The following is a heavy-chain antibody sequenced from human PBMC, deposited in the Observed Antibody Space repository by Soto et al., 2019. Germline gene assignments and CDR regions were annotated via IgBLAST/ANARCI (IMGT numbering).Heavy chain of an antibody. Sequence: ASVKVSCKASGYSFTRFGISWVRQAPGQGLEWVGRISTYNGNTKYAQKLQGRVTVSTDTSTSTAYMELRSLRSDDTAVYYCARDQQYSPSPQVFDYWGQGTLVTVSS. J-gene: IGHJ4*02. CDR2: ISTYNGNT. V-gene: IGHV1-18*01. CDR3: ARDQQYSPSPQVFDY. D-gene: IGHD6-6*01. CDR1: GYSFTRFG.